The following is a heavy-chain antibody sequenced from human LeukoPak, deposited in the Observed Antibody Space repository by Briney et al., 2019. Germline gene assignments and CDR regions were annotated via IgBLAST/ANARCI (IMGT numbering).Heavy chain of an antibody. V-gene: IGHV3-7*01. CDR2: MNQDGSGK. Sequence: GGSLRLSCAASEFTFSSYGMSWVRQAPGKGLEWVANMNQDGSGKYYVDSVKGRSTISRDNAKNSLYLQMNSLRVEDTAVYYCARNAFDYWGQGILVIVSS. CDR1: EFTFSSYG. J-gene: IGHJ4*02. CDR3: ARNAFDY.